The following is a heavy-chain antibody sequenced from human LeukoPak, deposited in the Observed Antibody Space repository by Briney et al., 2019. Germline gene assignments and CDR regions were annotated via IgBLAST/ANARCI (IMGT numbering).Heavy chain of an antibody. CDR3: ARDGHYSYGLDFDY. Sequence: GASVKVSCKASGYTFTSYAMHWVRQAPGQRLEWMGWINAGNGNTKYSQKFQGRVTITRDTSASTAYMELSSLRAEDTAVYYCARDGHYSYGLDFDYWGQGSLVTVSS. CDR2: INAGNGNT. D-gene: IGHD5-18*01. J-gene: IGHJ4*02. V-gene: IGHV1-3*01. CDR1: GYTFTSYA.